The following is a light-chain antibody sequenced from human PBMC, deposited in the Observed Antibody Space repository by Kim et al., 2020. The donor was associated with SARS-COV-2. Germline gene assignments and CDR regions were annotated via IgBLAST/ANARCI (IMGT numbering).Light chain of an antibody. CDR1: SNDIGGYNY. V-gene: IGLV2-8*01. CDR3: AAWDGSLNGPV. CDR2: EVT. J-gene: IGLJ3*02. Sequence: QSALTQPPSASGSPGQSVTISCTGTSNDIGGYNYVSWYQHHPGKVPKLIIYEVTKRPSGVPDRFSASKSGNSVSLTVSGLQAEDEADYYCAAWDGSLNGPVFGGGTQLTVL.